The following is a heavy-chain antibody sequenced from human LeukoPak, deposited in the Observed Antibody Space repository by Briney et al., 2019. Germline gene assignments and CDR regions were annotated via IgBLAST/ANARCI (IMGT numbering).Heavy chain of an antibody. CDR3: AKDQTLWFGELYNWFDP. CDR2: IRYDGSNK. Sequence: GGSLRLSCAASGFTFSSYWMHWVRQAPGKGLEWVAFIRYDGSNKYYADSVKGRFTISRDNSKNTLYLQMNSLRAEDTAVYYCAKDQTLWFGELYNWFDPWGQGTLVTVSS. J-gene: IGHJ5*02. D-gene: IGHD3-10*01. V-gene: IGHV3-30*02. CDR1: GFTFSSYW.